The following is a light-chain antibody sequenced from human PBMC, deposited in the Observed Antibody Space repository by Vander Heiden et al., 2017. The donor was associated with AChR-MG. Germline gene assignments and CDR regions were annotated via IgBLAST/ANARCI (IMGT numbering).Light chain of an antibody. CDR1: QSISNW. V-gene: IGKV1-5*03. CDR2: RAS. J-gene: IGKJ1*01. Sequence: DIQMTQSPSTLSASVGDRVTITCRASQSISNWLAWYQQKPGKAPKLLIYRASSLESGVPSRFSGSGSGTEFTLTISSLQPDDFASYYCQQYNRFSVWTFDQGTKAEIK. CDR3: QQYNRFSVWT.